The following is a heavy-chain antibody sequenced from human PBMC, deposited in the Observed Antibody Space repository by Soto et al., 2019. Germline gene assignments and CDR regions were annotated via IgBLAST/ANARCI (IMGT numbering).Heavy chain of an antibody. V-gene: IGHV1-69*02. CDR2: IIPILGIA. D-gene: IGHD5-12*01. CDR3: ASAGGDIVATTIIQAFDI. Sequence: QVQLVQSGAEVKKPGSSVKVSCKASGGTFSSYTISGVRQAPGQGLEWMGRIIPILGIANYAQTFQGRVTITADKSTSTDYMELSSLRAEAAAVYYWASAGGDIVATTIIQAFDIWGQGTMVTVSS. CDR1: GGTFSSYT. J-gene: IGHJ3*02.